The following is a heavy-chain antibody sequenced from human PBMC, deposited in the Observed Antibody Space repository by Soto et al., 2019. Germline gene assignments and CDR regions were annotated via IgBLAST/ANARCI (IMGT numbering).Heavy chain of an antibody. CDR2: IYYSGRT. CDR3: ARQRTTVVTQAYFDH. J-gene: IGHJ4*02. V-gene: IGHV4-39*01. D-gene: IGHD2-21*02. Sequence: SETLSLTCIVSGEPISSSSYYWGWIRQPPGKGLEWIGSIYYSGRTYYNPSFKSRVTISIDTSKNQFSLKLSSVTATDTAVYYCARQRTTVVTQAYFDHWLQGALVTVSP. CDR1: GEPISSSSYY.